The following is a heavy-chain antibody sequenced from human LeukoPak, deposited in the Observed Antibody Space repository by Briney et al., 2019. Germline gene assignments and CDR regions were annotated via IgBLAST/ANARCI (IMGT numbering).Heavy chain of an antibody. D-gene: IGHD1-26*01. J-gene: IGHJ4*02. CDR2: ITWNSDTI. CDR1: GFIFDSYA. Sequence: PGGSLRLSCAASGFIFDSYAMHWVRQAPGEGLEWVSGITWNSDTIAYADSVKGRFTISRDNAKNSLYLQMNSLKAEDTAVYYCVRGGWETVLDFWGQGTLVPVSA. CDR3: VRGGWETVLDF. V-gene: IGHV3-9*01.